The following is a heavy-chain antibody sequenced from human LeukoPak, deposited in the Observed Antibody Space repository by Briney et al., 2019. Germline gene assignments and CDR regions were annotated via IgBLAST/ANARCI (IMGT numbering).Heavy chain of an antibody. Sequence: GASVKVSCKASGGTFSSYAISWVRQAPGQGLEWMGGIIPIFGTANYAQKFQGRVTITADESTSTAYMELSSLRSEDTAVYYCAREPLSSPDIVVVPWFDPWGQGTLVTVSS. V-gene: IGHV1-69*13. CDR2: IIPIFGTA. J-gene: IGHJ5*02. CDR1: GGTFSSYA. CDR3: AREPLSSPDIVVVPWFDP. D-gene: IGHD2-2*01.